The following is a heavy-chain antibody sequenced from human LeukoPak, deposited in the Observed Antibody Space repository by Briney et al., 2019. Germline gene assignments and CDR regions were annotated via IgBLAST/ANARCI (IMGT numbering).Heavy chain of an antibody. Sequence: GGSLRLSCAASGFTFSSYAMSWVRQAPGKGLEWVSAISGSGGSTYYADSVKGRFTISRDNSKNTLYPQMNSLRAEDTAVYYCAKSALKGIAAAGTWYFDYWGQGTLVTVSS. V-gene: IGHV3-23*01. CDR1: GFTFSSYA. D-gene: IGHD6-13*01. CDR2: ISGSGGST. J-gene: IGHJ4*02. CDR3: AKSALKGIAAAGTWYFDY.